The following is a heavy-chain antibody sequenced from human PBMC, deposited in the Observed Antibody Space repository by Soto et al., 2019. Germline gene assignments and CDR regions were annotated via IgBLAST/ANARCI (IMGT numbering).Heavy chain of an antibody. CDR3: ASLYGGDYYSYYGMDV. D-gene: IGHD4-17*01. J-gene: IGHJ6*02. Sequence: QVQLVQSGAEVKKPGSSVKVSCKASGGTFSSYTISWVRQAPGQGLEWMGRIIPILGIANYAQKFQGRVTITADKSTSTAYIELSSLRSEDTAVYYCASLYGGDYYSYYGMDVWGQGTTVTVSS. CDR1: GGTFSSYT. V-gene: IGHV1-69*02. CDR2: IIPILGIA.